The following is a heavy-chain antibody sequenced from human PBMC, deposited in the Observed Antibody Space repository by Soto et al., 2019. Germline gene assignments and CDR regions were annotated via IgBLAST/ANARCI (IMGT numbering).Heavy chain of an antibody. CDR3: ARVRRWLVDRYNWFDP. V-gene: IGHV3-21*01. Sequence: GGSLRLSCAASGFTFSSYSMNWVRQAPGKGLEWVSSISSSSSYIYYADSVKGRFTISRDNAKNSLYLQMNSLRAEDTAVYYCARVRRWLVDRYNWFDPWGQGTLVTVSS. CDR1: GFTFSSYS. J-gene: IGHJ5*02. CDR2: ISSSSSYI. D-gene: IGHD6-19*01.